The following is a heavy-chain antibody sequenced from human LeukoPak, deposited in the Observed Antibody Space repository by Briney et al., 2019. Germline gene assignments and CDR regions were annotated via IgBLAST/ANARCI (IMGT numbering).Heavy chain of an antibody. CDR3: ARDRKSSFDY. V-gene: IGHV3-74*01. CDR2: INSDGANT. J-gene: IGHJ4*02. CDR1: GFTFSSYW. Sequence: GGSLRLSCAASGFTFSSYWIHWVRQAPGEGLVWVSRINSDGANTIYADSVEGRFTISRDNAKNTVYLQMNSLRAEDTAVYYCARDRKSSFDYWGQGNLVTVSS.